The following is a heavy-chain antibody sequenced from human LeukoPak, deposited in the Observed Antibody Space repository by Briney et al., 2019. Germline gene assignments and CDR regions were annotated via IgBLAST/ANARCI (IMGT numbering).Heavy chain of an antibody. CDR1: GFTFNAYS. Sequence: PGGSLRLSCAASGFTFNAYSMNWVRQAPGKGLEWVSSIGSSGSYIYYADSVKGRFTISRDNAKNSLYQQMNSLRAEDTAVYYCARDIGDAAFHWGQGTLVTVSS. J-gene: IGHJ4*02. CDR2: IGSSGSYI. D-gene: IGHD4-17*01. V-gene: IGHV3-21*01. CDR3: ARDIGDAAFH.